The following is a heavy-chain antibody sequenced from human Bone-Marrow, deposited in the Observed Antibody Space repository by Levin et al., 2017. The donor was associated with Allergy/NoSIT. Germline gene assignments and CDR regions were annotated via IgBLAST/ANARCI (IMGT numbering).Heavy chain of an antibody. V-gene: IGHV3-48*03. J-gene: IGHJ4*02. CDR2: ISSGGIPI. D-gene: IGHD3-3*01. CDR3: ARGPILDY. CDR1: GFSFSTSE. Sequence: GGSLRLSCAASGFSFSTSEMIWVRQAPGKGLEWLSYISSGGIPIHYADSVKGRFTISRDNARNSLYLQMNSLRVEDTGIYYCARGPILDYWGQGTLVVVSS.